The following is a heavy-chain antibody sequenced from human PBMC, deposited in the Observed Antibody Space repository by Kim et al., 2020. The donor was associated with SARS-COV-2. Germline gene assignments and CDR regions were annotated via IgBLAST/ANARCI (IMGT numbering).Heavy chain of an antibody. V-gene: IGHV1-46*01. D-gene: IGHD2-15*01. CDR1: GYTFTSYY. CDR2: INPSGGST. CDR3: VVVVAADDAFDI. Sequence: ASVKVSCKASGYTFTSYYMHWVRQAPGQGLEWMGKINPSGGSTSYAQKFQGRVTMTRDTSTSTVYMELSSLRSEDTAVYYCVVVVAADDAFDIWGQGTMVTVSS. J-gene: IGHJ3*02.